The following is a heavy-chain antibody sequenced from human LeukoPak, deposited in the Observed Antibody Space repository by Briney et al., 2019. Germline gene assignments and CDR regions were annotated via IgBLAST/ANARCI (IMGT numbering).Heavy chain of an antibody. CDR1: GFTLDVYA. CDR3: AKWGLQALDY. D-gene: IGHD4-11*01. V-gene: IGHV3-9*01. CDR2: ITWNSGSI. Sequence: GGCLRLSRAASGFTLDVYAMHGVRQPPGKGVEWVSGITWNSGSIGYADSVKGRFTISRDNSKNSLYLQMNSLRTEDTALYYCAKWGLQALDYWGQGTLVTVSS. J-gene: IGHJ4*02.